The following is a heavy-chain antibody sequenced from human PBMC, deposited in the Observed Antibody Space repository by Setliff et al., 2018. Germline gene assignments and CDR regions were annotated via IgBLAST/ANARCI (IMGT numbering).Heavy chain of an antibody. CDR3: AKDSLSGWSAVDY. CDR2: IRYDGTQK. D-gene: IGHD6-19*01. CDR1: GFTFTSYA. V-gene: IGHV3-30*02. J-gene: IGHJ4*02. Sequence: GGSLRLSCTTSGFTFTSYAMHWVRQAPGKGLEWVASIRYDGTQKYYGDSVKGRFTISRDDSKNTLYLQMNSLRPEDTAVYYCAKDSLSGWSAVDYWGQGTLVTVSS.